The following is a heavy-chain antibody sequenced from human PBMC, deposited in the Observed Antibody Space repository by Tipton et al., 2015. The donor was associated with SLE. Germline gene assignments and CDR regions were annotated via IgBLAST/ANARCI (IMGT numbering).Heavy chain of an antibody. CDR1: GESISGYY. CDR2: IKHSGST. CDR3: ARHGGFCSNGVCFNWFDP. J-gene: IGHJ5*02. Sequence: TLSLTCAVYGESISGYYWSWIRQPPGKGLGWIGEIKHSGSTNYKHPLKSRVTISIDTSKKQFSLNLSSVTAADTAVYYCARHGGFCSNGVCFNWFDPWGQGTLVTVSS. D-gene: IGHD2-8*01. V-gene: IGHV4-34*01.